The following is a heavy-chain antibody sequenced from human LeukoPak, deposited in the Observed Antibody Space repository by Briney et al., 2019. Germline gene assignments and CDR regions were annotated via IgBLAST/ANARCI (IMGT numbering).Heavy chain of an antibody. D-gene: IGHD2-2*01. J-gene: IGHJ6*02. CDR3: ARVYCSSTSCYAPYYYGMDV. CDR1: GFTFSSYA. CDR2: ISYDGSNK. V-gene: IGHV3-30-3*01. Sequence: GGSLRLSCAASGFTFSSYAMHWVRQAPGKGLEWVAVISYDGSNKYYADSVKGRFTISRDNSKNTLYLQMNSLRAEDTAVYYCARVYCSSTSCYAPYYYGMDVWGQGTTVTVSS.